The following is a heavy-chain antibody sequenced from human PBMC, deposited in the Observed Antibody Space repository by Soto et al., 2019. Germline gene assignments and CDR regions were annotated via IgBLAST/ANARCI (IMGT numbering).Heavy chain of an antibody. V-gene: IGHV3-23*01. CDR2: IGGSGGST. J-gene: IGHJ4*02. CDR1: GFTFISYA. Sequence: GGSLRLSCVGSGFTFISYAMIWVRQAPGKGLEWVSGIGGSGGSTFYADSVKGRFTISRDNSKNTLYLQMNSLRAEDTAVYFCAKALSLRYFDSDFDYWGQGTLVTVSS. D-gene: IGHD3-9*01. CDR3: AKALSLRYFDSDFDY.